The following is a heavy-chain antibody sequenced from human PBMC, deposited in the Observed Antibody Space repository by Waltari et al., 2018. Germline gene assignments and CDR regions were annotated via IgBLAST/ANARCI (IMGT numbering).Heavy chain of an antibody. CDR3: ARGRSSSAALYYMDV. J-gene: IGHJ6*03. CDR1: GGSISSGGYY. V-gene: IGHV4-31*03. CDR2: INHSGST. D-gene: IGHD6-6*01. Sequence: QVQLQESGPGLVKPSQTLSLTCPVSGGSISSGGYYWSWIRPHPGKGLEWIGEINHSGSTNYNPSLKSRVTISVDTSKNQFSLKLSPVTAADTAVYYCARGRSSSAALYYMDVWGKGTTVTVSS.